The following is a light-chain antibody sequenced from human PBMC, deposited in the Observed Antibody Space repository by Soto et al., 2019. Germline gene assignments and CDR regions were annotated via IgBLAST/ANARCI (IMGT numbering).Light chain of an antibody. CDR1: ESVTSS. CDR2: DAS. Sequence: EIVMTPSPATLSVSPGDRATLSCRASESVTSSLAWYQQKPGQAPRLLIYDASNRATGIPARFSGSGSGTDFTLTISSLEPEDFAVYYCQQRSNWPPSITFGQGTRLEIK. V-gene: IGKV3-11*01. CDR3: QQRSNWPPSIT. J-gene: IGKJ5*01.